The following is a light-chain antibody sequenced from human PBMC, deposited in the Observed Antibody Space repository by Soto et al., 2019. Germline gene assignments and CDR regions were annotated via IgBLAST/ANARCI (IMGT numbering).Light chain of an antibody. CDR2: AAS. V-gene: IGKV1D-12*01. CDR1: QGISSW. CDR3: QQSNSFPLN. Sequence: DIQLTHSPSSVSASVGDRVTITCRASQGISSWLAWYQQKPGKDHKLLIYAASSLQSGVPSRFSGSGSGTDFTLTIRSRPPEDFASYYCQQSNSFPLNFVGGTKVEIK. J-gene: IGKJ4*01.